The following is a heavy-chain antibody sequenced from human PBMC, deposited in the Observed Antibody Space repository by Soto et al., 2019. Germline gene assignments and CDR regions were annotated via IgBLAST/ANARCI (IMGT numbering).Heavy chain of an antibody. CDR2: IYYSGDT. CDR3: VRLRFAVSSLYYYYGMDV. CDR1: GGSINSYY. J-gene: IGHJ6*04. V-gene: IGHV4-59*08. Sequence: SETLSLTCTVSGGSINSYYWSWIRQPPGKGLEWIGSIYYSGDTNYTPSLKNQVTLSVDTSRNQFSLKLNSVTPATTAVYFCVRLRFAVSSLYYYYGMDVWGKGTTVTVSS. D-gene: IGHD3-10*01.